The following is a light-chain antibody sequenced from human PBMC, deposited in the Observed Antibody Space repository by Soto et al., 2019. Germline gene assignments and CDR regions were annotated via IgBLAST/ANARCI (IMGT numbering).Light chain of an antibody. Sequence: QSALTQPRSVSGSPGQSVTISCTGTSSDVGGYNYVSWYQQYPGKAPKLMIYDVTKRSAGVPDRFSGSKSGNTASLTISGLQTEDEADYYCTSHAGNYNFPYVFGTGTKLTVL. CDR3: TSHAGNYNFPYV. CDR2: DVT. V-gene: IGLV2-11*01. J-gene: IGLJ1*01. CDR1: SSDVGGYNY.